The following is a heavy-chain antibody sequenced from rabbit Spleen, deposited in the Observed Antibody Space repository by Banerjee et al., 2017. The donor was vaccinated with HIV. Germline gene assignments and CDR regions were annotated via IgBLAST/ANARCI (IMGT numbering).Heavy chain of an antibody. CDR1: GFSFSSGYD. CDR3: ARDTGSSFSSYGMDL. D-gene: IGHD8-1*01. J-gene: IGHJ6*01. CDR2: AYAGSSGGT. Sequence: QEQLVESGGGLVQPGGSLKLSCKASGFSFSSGYDMCWVRQAPGKGLEWVACAYAGSSGGTYSATWAKGRFTVSKTSSTTVTLQMTSLTAADTATYFCARDTGSSFSSYGMDLWGPGTLVTVS. V-gene: IGHV1S45*01.